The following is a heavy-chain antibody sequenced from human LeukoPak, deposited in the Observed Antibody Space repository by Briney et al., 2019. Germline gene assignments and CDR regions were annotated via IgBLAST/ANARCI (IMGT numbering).Heavy chain of an antibody. CDR3: AREVATITVAAAGGIDY. CDR2: MNPNSGNT. V-gene: IGHV1-8*03. J-gene: IGHJ4*02. D-gene: IGHD6-13*01. Sequence: GASVKVSCKASGYTFTSYDINWVRQATGQGLEWMGWMNPNSGNTGYAQKFQGRVTITRNTSISTAYMELSSLRSEDTAVYYCAREVATITVAAAGGIDYWGQGTLVTVSS. CDR1: GYTFTSYD.